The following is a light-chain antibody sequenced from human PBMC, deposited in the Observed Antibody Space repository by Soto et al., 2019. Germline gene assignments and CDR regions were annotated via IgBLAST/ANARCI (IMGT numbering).Light chain of an antibody. CDR2: GAS. J-gene: IGKJ1*01. V-gene: IGKV3-20*01. CDR1: QSVSSRY. CDR3: QQYGSSPT. Sequence: EIVLTQSPGTLSLSTGERATLSCRASQSVSSRYLAWYQQKPGQAPRLLIYGASSRATGIPDRLSGSGSGTDFTLTSSRLATVDFAVYYCQQYGSSPTFGQGTKVEI.